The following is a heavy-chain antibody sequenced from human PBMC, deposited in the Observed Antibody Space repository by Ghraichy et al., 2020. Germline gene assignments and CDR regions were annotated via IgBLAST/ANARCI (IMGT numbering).Heavy chain of an antibody. Sequence: GGSLRLSCAASGFTFSGSAMHWVRQASGKGLEWVGRIRNKANSYATAYAASVRGRFVISRDDSKNTAYLQMNSLKTEDTALYYCTRCSSSTCPLDPWGQGTLVTVSS. D-gene: IGHD2-2*01. CDR2: IRNKANSYAT. J-gene: IGHJ5*02. V-gene: IGHV3-73*01. CDR1: GFTFSGSA. CDR3: TRCSSSTCPLDP.